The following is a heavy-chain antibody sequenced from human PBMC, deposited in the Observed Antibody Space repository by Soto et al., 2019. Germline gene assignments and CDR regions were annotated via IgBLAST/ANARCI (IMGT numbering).Heavy chain of an antibody. CDR3: ARVFVSGYGGYIFSSGNNNFHY. Sequence: SETLSLTCAVYGGSFSGYYWSWIRQPPGRGLEWMGEINHSGSTNYNPSLKSRVTIPVDTPKTHSSLKLSSVPAADRAVYYCARVFVSGYGGYIFSSGNNNFHYGGQGTLVTVSS. CDR2: INHSGST. CDR1: GGSFSGYY. V-gene: IGHV4-34*01. D-gene: IGHD5-12*01. J-gene: IGHJ4*02.